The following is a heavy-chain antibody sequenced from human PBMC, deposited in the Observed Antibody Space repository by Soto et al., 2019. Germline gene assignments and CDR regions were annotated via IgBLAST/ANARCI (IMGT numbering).Heavy chain of an antibody. V-gene: IGHV2-5*02. CDR3: AHTGGTYLFGY. J-gene: IGHJ4*02. D-gene: IGHD2-15*01. CDR1: GFSLTTSGVG. CDR2: IYWDDDK. Sequence: QITLKESGPTLVKPTQTLTLTCTFSGFSLTTSGVGVGWIRQPPGKALEWLAFIYWDDDKRYSPSLKSRLTISKDPPKNQVVLTMTTMDPVDTATYYCAHTGGTYLFGYWGQGTLVTVSS.